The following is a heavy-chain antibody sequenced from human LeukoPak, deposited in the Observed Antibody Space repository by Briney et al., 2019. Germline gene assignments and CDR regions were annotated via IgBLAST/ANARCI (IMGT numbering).Heavy chain of an antibody. D-gene: IGHD3-16*01. J-gene: IGHJ4*02. CDR2: FHSSGTS. Sequence: PSETPSLTCTVSDDSISDYYRGWIRQPPGKGLEWIGYFHSSGTSTYNPSLKSRVTISADTSKNQFSLKLNSLTTADTAVYYCTRGAGWLIDYWGQGILVTVSS. CDR1: DDSISDYY. V-gene: IGHV4-59*01. CDR3: TRGAGWLIDY.